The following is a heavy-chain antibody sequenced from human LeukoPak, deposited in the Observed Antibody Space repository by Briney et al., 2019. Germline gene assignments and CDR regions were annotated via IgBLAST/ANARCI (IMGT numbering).Heavy chain of an antibody. CDR2: IHFSGST. V-gene: IGHV4-59*01. J-gene: IGHJ4*02. CDR3: ARDLGGIYFDY. D-gene: IGHD1-26*01. Sequence: PSETLSLTCTVSDASLSGYYWSWIRQPPGKGLGWIGSIHFSGSTNYNPSLRSRVTISVDTSKNQLSLRLSSVTAADTAVYYCARDLGGIYFDYWGQGTLVTVSS. CDR1: DASLSGYY.